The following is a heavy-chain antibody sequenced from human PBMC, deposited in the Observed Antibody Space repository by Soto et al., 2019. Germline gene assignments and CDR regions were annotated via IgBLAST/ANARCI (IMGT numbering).Heavy chain of an antibody. Sequence: SETLSPTCSVSGAAIFSLSFHWALSRQPPGKGLEWIGSIYYSGSTYYSPSLKSRVTISVDTSKNQFSLKLSSVTAADTAVYYCARRERAAGTDWWFDPWGQGTLVT. D-gene: IGHD6-13*01. J-gene: IGHJ5*02. CDR2: IYYSGST. V-gene: IGHV4-39*01. CDR1: GAAIFSLSFH. CDR3: ARRERAAGTDWWFDP.